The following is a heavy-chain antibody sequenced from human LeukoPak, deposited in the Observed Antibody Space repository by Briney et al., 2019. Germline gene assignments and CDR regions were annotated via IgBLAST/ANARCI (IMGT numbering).Heavy chain of an antibody. CDR2: IIPIVGIA. J-gene: IGHJ4*02. Sequence: SVKVSCKASGGTFSSYAISWVRQAPGQGLEWMCTIIPIVGIANYAQKVQGRVTITADKSTSTAYMELSSLRSEDTAVYYCARDGEMATIYFDYWGQGTLVTVSS. CDR1: GGTFSSYA. CDR3: ARDGEMATIYFDY. D-gene: IGHD5-24*01. V-gene: IGHV1-69*04.